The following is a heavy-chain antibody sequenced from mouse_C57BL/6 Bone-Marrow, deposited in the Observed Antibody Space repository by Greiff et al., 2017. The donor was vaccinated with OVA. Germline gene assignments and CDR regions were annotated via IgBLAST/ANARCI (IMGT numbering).Heavy chain of an antibody. CDR2: INYDGSST. CDR1: GFTFSDYY. V-gene: IGHV5-16*01. Sequence: EVKVVESEGGLVQPGSSMKLSCTASGFTFSDYYMAWVRQVPEKGLEWVANINYDGSSTYYLDSLKSRFIISRDNAKNILYLQMSSLKSEDTATYYCARVLHYYYSNHWYFDVWGTGTTVTVSS. CDR3: ARVLHYYYSNHWYFDV. D-gene: IGHD2-5*01. J-gene: IGHJ1*03.